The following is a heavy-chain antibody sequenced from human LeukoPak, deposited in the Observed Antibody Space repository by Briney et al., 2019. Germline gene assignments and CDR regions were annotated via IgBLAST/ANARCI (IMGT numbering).Heavy chain of an antibody. Sequence: ASVKVSCKASGYTFTSYDFSWMRQAPGQGLEWMGWISAYNGNTMCAQKLQGRVTMTTDTSTSTAYMELRSLRSDDTALYYCARDFRDCSSTSCHPWFDPWGQGTLVTVSS. CDR1: GYTFTSYD. CDR3: ARDFRDCSSTSCHPWFDP. V-gene: IGHV1-18*01. CDR2: ISAYNGNT. J-gene: IGHJ5*02. D-gene: IGHD2-2*01.